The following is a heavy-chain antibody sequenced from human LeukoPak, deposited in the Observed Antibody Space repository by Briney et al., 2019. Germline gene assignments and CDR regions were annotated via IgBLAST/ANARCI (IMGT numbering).Heavy chain of an antibody. J-gene: IGHJ6*02. CDR1: GYIFIDFD. V-gene: IGHV1-8*02. Sequence: ASVKVSCKAAGYIFIDFDINWVRQATGQGLEWMGWMTPKSGYTAYAQKLQGRVTMTKNNSINTAYMELSSLRSEDSAVYYCVRGCGNTYPCVMGVRGQGTTVTVSS. CDR3: VRGCGNTYPCVMGV. CDR2: MTPKSGYT. D-gene: IGHD5-18*01.